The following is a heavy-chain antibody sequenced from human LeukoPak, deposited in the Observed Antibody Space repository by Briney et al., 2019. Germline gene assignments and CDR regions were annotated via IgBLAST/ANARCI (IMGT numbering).Heavy chain of an antibody. CDR3: ARDTNSGSHYLDAFDI. Sequence: ASVKVSCKASGYTFTSYYMHWVRQAPGRGLEWMGWINPNSGGTNYAQKFQGRVTMTRDTSISTAYMELSRLRSDDTAVYYCARDTNSGSHYLDAFDIWGQGTMVTVSS. V-gene: IGHV1-2*02. CDR1: GYTFTSYY. D-gene: IGHD1-26*01. CDR2: INPNSGGT. J-gene: IGHJ3*02.